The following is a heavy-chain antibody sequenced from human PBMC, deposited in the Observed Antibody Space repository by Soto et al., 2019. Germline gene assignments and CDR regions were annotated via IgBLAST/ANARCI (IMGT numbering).Heavy chain of an antibody. CDR2: INPNSGGT. Sequence: ASVKVSCKASGYTFTGYYMHWVRQAPGQGLEWMGWINPNSGGTNYAQKFQGWVTMTRDTSISTAYMELSRLRSDDTAVYYCARDRLGYYYDSSGSNWFDPWGQGTLVTVS. CDR3: ARDRLGYYYDSSGSNWFDP. CDR1: GYTFTGYY. V-gene: IGHV1-2*04. J-gene: IGHJ5*02. D-gene: IGHD3-22*01.